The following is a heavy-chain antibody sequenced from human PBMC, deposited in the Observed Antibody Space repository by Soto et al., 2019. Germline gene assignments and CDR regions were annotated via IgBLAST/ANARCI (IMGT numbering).Heavy chain of an antibody. Sequence: SETLSLTCTVSGGSISSGDYYWSWIRQVPKKGLEWIGYIYYSGSTYYNPSLKSRVAMSVDTSKNQFSLKLSSVTAADTAIYYSAREGRLAAAGRFDYWGQGTLVTVSS. J-gene: IGHJ4*02. D-gene: IGHD6-13*01. CDR1: GGSISSGDYY. CDR3: AREGRLAAAGRFDY. V-gene: IGHV4-31*03. CDR2: IYYSGST.